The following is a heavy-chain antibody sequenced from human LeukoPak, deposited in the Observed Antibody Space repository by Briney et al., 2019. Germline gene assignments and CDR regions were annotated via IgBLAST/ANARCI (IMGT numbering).Heavy chain of an antibody. J-gene: IGHJ4*02. CDR2: ISWNSGSI. CDR3: AKDMAPGYSSGWYDY. Sequence: SLRLSCAASGFTFDDYAMHWVRQAPGKGLEWVSGISWNSGSIGYADSVKGRFTISRDNAKNSLYLQMNSLRAEDTALYYCAKDMAPGYSSGWYDYWGQGTLVTVSS. V-gene: IGHV3-9*01. CDR1: GFTFDDYA. D-gene: IGHD6-19*01.